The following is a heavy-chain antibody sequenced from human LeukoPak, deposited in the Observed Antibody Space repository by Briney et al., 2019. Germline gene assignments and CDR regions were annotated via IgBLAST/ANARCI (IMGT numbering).Heavy chain of an antibody. CDR2: IYSGGST. D-gene: IGHD3-10*01. CDR3: ASGSGSYRTPYYYKDV. CDR1: GFAVSNNY. J-gene: IGHJ6*03. V-gene: IGHV3-53*01. Sequence: GGSLRLSCAASGFAVSNNYMSWVRQAPGKGLEWVSVIYSGGSTYYADSVKGRFTIPRDNSKNTLYLQMNSLRAEDTAVYYCASGSGSYRTPYYYKDVWGTGTTVTVSS.